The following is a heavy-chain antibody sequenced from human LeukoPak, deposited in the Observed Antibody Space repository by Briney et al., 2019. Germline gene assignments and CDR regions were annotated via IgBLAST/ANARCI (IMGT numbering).Heavy chain of an antibody. CDR3: AGPRGIAAAGPYFDY. J-gene: IGHJ4*02. CDR2: ISYDGSNK. D-gene: IGHD6-13*01. V-gene: IGHV3-30-3*01. CDR1: GFTFIIYA. Sequence: GALRLSFAASGFTFIIYAMHWVRQAPGKGLEWVAVISYDGSNKYYADSVKGRFTISRDNSKNTLYLQMNSLRAEDTAVYYCAGPRGIAAAGPYFDYWGQGTLVTVSS.